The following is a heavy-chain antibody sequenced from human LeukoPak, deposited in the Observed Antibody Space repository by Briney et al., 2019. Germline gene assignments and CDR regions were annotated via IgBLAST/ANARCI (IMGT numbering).Heavy chain of an antibody. V-gene: IGHV4-4*07. D-gene: IGHD2-15*01. CDR1: GGSISSYY. CDR2: INTSGST. CDR3: ARDLGGYPFFMDV. Sequence: SETLSLTCTVSGGSISSYYWTWIRQSAGKGLEWIGRINTSGSTNYNPSLRSRVTMSVNTSKNQFSLNLSSVTAADTAVYFCARDLGGYPFFMDVWGRGTTVIVSS. J-gene: IGHJ6*03.